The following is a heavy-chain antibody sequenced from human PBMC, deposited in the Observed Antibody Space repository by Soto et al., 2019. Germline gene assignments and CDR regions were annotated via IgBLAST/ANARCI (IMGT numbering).Heavy chain of an antibody. CDR1: GFTFSNYW. Sequence: EVQLVESGGGLVQPGGSLRLSCAASGFTFSNYWMSWGRQAPGKGLEWVANIKVDGSEEYYVDSVKGRFTISRDNAKNSLYLQMNSLSAEDTAVYYCAGVAVRGQGTLVTVSS. J-gene: IGHJ4*02. D-gene: IGHD6-19*01. CDR2: IKVDGSEE. V-gene: IGHV3-7*05. CDR3: AGVAV.